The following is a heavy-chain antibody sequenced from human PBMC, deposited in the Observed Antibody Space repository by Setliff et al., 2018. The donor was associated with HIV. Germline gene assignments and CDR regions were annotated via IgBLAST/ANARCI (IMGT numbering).Heavy chain of an antibody. CDR3: AKSFNSGPTNWNIDV. V-gene: IGHV3-64*04. Sequence: LRLSCSASGFTFSSYVMHWVRQAPGKGLEYVSAISSNGGSTYYADSVRGRFTISRDNSKNTLYLQMNSLRSEDTAVYFCAKSFNSGPTNWNIDVWGTGTTVTVSS. CDR2: ISSNGGST. CDR1: GFTFSSYV. D-gene: IGHD1-20*01. J-gene: IGHJ6*03.